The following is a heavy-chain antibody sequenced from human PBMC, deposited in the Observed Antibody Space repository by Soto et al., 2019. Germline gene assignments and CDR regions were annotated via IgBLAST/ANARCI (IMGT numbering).Heavy chain of an antibody. D-gene: IGHD1-26*01. CDR2: ISADGNNK. J-gene: IGHJ4*02. CDR1: GFMFSNYA. V-gene: IGHV3-30-3*01. Sequence: QVQLVESGGGVVQPETSLRVSCAASGFMFSNYAMFWVRQAPGKGLEWVAAISADGNNKFYSDSVKGRLTVSRDNSRNTLYLQMNSLRTEDTVVYYCARKQGPGGSYFEYWGQGTLVTVSS. CDR3: ARKQGPGGSYFEY.